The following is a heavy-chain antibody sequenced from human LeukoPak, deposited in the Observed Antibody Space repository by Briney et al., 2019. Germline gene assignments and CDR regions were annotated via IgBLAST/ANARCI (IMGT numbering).Heavy chain of an antibody. CDR2: ISYDGSNK. CDR3: ARKRPSWFDP. Sequence: GGSLRLSCAASGFTFSSYGMHWVRQAPGKGLEWVAVISYDGSNKYYADSVKGRFTISRDNSKNSLYLQMNSLRAEDTAVYYCARKRPSWFDPWGQGTLVTVSS. CDR1: GFTFSSYG. J-gene: IGHJ5*02. V-gene: IGHV3-30*03.